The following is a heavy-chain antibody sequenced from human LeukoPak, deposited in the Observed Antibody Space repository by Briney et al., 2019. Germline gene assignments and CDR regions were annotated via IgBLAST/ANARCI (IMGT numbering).Heavy chain of an antibody. CDR3: ARVEYYYYYMDV. CDR2: IWYDGSNK. V-gene: IGHV3-33*01. Sequence: GGSLRLSCAASGFTFSSYGMHWVRQAPGKGLEWVAVIWYDGSNKYYADSVKGRFTISRDNSKNTLYLQMNSLRAEDTAVYYCARVEYYYYYMDVWGKGTTVTVSS. J-gene: IGHJ6*03. CDR1: GFTFSSYG.